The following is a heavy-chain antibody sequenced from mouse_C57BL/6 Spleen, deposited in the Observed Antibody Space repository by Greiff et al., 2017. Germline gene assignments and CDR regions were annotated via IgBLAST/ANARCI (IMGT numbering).Heavy chain of an antibody. Sequence: QVQLQQPGAELVKPGASVKLSCKASGYTFTSYWMHWVKQRPGQGLEWIGMIHPNSGSTNYNEKFKSKATLTVDKSSSTAYMQLSSLTSEDSAVYYCASSPPIYYDYDGSWFAYWGQGTLVTVSA. CDR2: IHPNSGST. CDR1: GYTFTSYW. J-gene: IGHJ3*01. D-gene: IGHD2-4*01. V-gene: IGHV1-64*01. CDR3: ASSPPIYYDYDGSWFAY.